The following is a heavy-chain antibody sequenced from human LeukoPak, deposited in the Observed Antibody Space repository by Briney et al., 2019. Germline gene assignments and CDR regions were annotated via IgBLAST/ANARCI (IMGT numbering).Heavy chain of an antibody. D-gene: IGHD3-22*01. J-gene: IGHJ3*02. V-gene: IGHV4-39*01. CDR1: VGSITSSIYY. Sequence: NPSETLSLTCTLSVGSITSSIYYSGWIRQPPGNWLEWIGSVYYSGSTYISSSLKSRVTISVVTYKNQFSLKQRYVPAADTAVYYSAHLGVAAYYYDSSGYYHDAFDIWGQGTMVTVSS. CDR3: AHLGVAAYYYDSSGYYHDAFDI. CDR2: VYYSGST.